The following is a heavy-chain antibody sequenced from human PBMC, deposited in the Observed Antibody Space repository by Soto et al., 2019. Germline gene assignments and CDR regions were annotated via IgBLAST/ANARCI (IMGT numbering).Heavy chain of an antibody. CDR1: GGSFSGYY. CDR2: INHSGST. Sequence: SATLSLTCAVYGGSFSGYYWSWIRPPPGKGLEWIGEINHSGSTNYNPSLKSRVTISVDTSKNQFSLKLSSVTAADTAVYYCAKHRYYYDSSGYYYGYNWFDPWGQGTLVTVSS. J-gene: IGHJ5*02. CDR3: AKHRYYYDSSGYYYGYNWFDP. D-gene: IGHD3-22*01. V-gene: IGHV4-34*01.